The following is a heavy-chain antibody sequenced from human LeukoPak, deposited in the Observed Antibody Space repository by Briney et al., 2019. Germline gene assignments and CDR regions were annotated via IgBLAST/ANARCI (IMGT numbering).Heavy chain of an antibody. J-gene: IGHJ3*02. V-gene: IGHV4-39*01. CDR2: IYYSGST. D-gene: IGHD6-19*01. Sequence: PSETLSLTCTVSGGSISSSSYYWGWIRQPPGKGLEWIGSIYYSGSTYYNPSLKSRVTISVDTSKNQFSLKLSSVTAADTAVYYCARAVASGWRGNDAFDIWGQGTMVTVSS. CDR3: ARAVASGWRGNDAFDI. CDR1: GGSISSSSYY.